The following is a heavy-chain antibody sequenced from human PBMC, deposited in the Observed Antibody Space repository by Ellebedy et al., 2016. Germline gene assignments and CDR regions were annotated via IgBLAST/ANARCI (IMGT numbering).Heavy chain of an antibody. Sequence: GESLKISCAASGFTFSSYAMHWVRQAPGKGLEWVAVISYDGRHKYYAESVKGRFSFSRDNSKNTLSLQMNSLRAEDTAVYYCATGMGAYSSSWYTSPFEYWGQGTLVTVSS. D-gene: IGHD6-13*01. CDR3: ATGMGAYSSSWYTSPFEY. CDR1: GFTFSSYA. J-gene: IGHJ4*02. V-gene: IGHV3-30*04. CDR2: ISYDGRHK.